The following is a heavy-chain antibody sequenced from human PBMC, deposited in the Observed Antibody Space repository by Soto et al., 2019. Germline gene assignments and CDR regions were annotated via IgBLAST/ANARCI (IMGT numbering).Heavy chain of an antibody. D-gene: IGHD4-17*01. Sequence: QLQLQESGPGLVKPSETLSLTCTVSGGSISSSSYYWGWIRQPPGKGLEWIGSIYYSGSTYYNPSLKSRVTISGDTSKNQLSLKLSSVTAADTAVYYCASPSGYGDYDWYFDLWGRGTLVTVSS. CDR2: IYYSGST. CDR1: GGSISSSSYY. J-gene: IGHJ2*01. V-gene: IGHV4-39*01. CDR3: ASPSGYGDYDWYFDL.